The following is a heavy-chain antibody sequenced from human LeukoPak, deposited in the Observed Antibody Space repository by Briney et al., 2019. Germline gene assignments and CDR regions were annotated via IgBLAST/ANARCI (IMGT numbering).Heavy chain of an antibody. V-gene: IGHV4-61*01. CDR2: IYHTGRI. J-gene: IGHJ4*02. CDR1: GGSVSRESYY. CDR3: ARVLAVPGTPFDY. D-gene: IGHD6-19*01. Sequence: PSETLSLTCTVSGGSVSRESYYWGWIRQPPGKGLEWIGNIYHTGRIDNNPSLKSRVTMSLDTSKNQFSLKLTSVTAADTAVYFCARVLAVPGTPFDYWGQGTLVTVSS.